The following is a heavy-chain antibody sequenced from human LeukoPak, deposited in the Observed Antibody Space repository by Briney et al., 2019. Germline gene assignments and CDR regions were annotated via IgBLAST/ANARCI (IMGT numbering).Heavy chain of an antibody. CDR2: ISYDGSNK. V-gene: IGHV3-30*04. CDR1: GFTFSSYA. J-gene: IGHJ6*03. D-gene: IGHD5-12*01. Sequence: GGSLRLSCAASGFTFSSYAMHWVRQAPGKGLEWVAVISYDGSNKYYADSVKGRFTISRDNSKNTLYLQMNSLRAEDTAVYYCARDFPEGGYSGYDFSYMDVWGKGTTVTVSS. CDR3: ARDFPEGGYSGYDFSYMDV.